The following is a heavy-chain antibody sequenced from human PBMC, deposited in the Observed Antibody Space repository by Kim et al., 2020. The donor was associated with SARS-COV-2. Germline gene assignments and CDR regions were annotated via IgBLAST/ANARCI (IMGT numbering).Heavy chain of an antibody. Sequence: SETLSLTCTVSGGSISFYYWTWIRQPPGKGLEWIGYIHYSGSTNYNPSLKSRVTISVDTSKNQFSLKLSSVTAADTAVYYCARAATWNFDYWGQGTLVTVSS. CDR3: ARAATWNFDY. J-gene: IGHJ4*02. CDR2: IHYSGST. V-gene: IGHV4-59*13. CDR1: GGSISFYY. D-gene: IGHD1-1*01.